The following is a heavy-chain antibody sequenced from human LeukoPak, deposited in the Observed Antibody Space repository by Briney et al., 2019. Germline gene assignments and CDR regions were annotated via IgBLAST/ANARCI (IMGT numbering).Heavy chain of an antibody. J-gene: IGHJ3*02. CDR1: GFTFSSYW. D-gene: IGHD3-22*01. CDR3: ARDRGDSSGRGAFDI. CDR2: INSDGSST. V-gene: IGHV3-74*01. Sequence: PGGSLRLSCAASGFTFSSYWMHWVRQAPGKGLVWVSRINSDGSSTSYADSVKGRFTISRDNARNTLYLQMNSLRAEDTAVYYCARDRGDSSGRGAFDIWGQGTMVTVSS.